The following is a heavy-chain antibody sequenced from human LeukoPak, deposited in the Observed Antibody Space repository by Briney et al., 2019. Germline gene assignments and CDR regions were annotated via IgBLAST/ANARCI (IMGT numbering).Heavy chain of an antibody. CDR3: ATHDDYGDDPQELDAFDI. Sequence: SETLSLTCAVYGGSFSGYYWSWIRQPPGKGLEWIGEINHSGSTNYNPSLKSRVTISVDTSKNQFSLKLSSVTAADTAVYYCATHDDYGDDPQELDAFDIWGQGTVVTVSS. CDR1: GGSFSGYY. CDR2: INHSGST. J-gene: IGHJ3*02. V-gene: IGHV4-34*01. D-gene: IGHD4-17*01.